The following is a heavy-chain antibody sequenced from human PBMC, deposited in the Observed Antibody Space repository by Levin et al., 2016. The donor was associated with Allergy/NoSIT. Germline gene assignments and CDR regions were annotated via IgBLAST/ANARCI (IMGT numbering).Heavy chain of an antibody. Sequence: VRQMPGKGLEWMGIIYPGDSDTRYSPSFQGQVTISADKSISTAYLQWSSLKASDTAMYYCARRGAYSSGWNRGAFDIWGQGTMVTVSS. J-gene: IGHJ3*02. CDR3: ARRGAYSSGWNRGAFDI. V-gene: IGHV5-51*01. CDR2: IYPGDSDT. D-gene: IGHD6-19*01.